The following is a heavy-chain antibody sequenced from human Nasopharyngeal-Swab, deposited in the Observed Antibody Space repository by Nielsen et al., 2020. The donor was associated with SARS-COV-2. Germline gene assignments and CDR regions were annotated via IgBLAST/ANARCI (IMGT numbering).Heavy chain of an antibody. CDR2: INHSGST. CDR3: ARELYYYDSSCPLP. Sequence: SETLSLTCAVYGGSFSGYYWSWIRQPPGKGLEWIGEINHSGSTNYNPSLKSRVTISVDTSKNQFSLKLSSVTAADTAVYYCARELYYYDSSCPLPWGQGTMVTVSS. CDR1: GGSFSGYY. V-gene: IGHV4-34*01. J-gene: IGHJ3*01. D-gene: IGHD3-22*01.